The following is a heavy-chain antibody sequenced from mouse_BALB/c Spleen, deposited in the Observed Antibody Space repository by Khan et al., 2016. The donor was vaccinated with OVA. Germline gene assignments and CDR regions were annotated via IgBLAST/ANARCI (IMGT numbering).Heavy chain of an antibody. J-gene: IGHJ1*01. CDR1: GYSITSDYA. V-gene: IGHV3-2*02. CDR3: ARLFDYGHWYFEV. CDR2: ISYSGST. D-gene: IGHD1-1*01. Sequence: EVQLQESGPGLVKPSQSLSLTCTVTGYSITSDYAWNWIRQLPGNKLEWMAYISYSGSTGYNPSLKSRVSITRDTSKNQFFLQLNSVTTEDTAKSYSARLFDYGHWYFEVWGAGTPVTVSS.